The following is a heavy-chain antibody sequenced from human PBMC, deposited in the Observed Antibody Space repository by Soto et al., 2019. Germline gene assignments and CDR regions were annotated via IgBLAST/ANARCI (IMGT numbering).Heavy chain of an antibody. D-gene: IGHD6-19*01. CDR3: AREEGQWLANWFDP. CDR2: IYYSGST. Sequence: SETLSLTCTVSGGSISSGDYYWSWIRQPPGKGLEWIGYIYYSGSTYYNPSLKSRVTISVDTSKNQFSLKLSSVTAADTAVYYCAREEGQWLANWFDPWGQGTLVTVSS. CDR1: GGSISSGDYY. V-gene: IGHV4-30-4*01. J-gene: IGHJ5*02.